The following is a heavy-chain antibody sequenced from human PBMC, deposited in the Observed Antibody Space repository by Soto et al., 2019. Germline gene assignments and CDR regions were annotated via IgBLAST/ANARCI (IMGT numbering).Heavy chain of an antibody. CDR3: ARRWVYGMDV. CDR1: GFTLTNYD. CDR2: IGKAGDT. Sequence: VGSLRLSCAASGFTLTNYDMHWVRQTTGKGLEWVSGIGKAGDTYYPASVKGRFTISRENGQNSLYLQMNSVRAGDTAVYYCARRWVYGMDVWGQGTTVTVSS. V-gene: IGHV3-13*01. J-gene: IGHJ6*02.